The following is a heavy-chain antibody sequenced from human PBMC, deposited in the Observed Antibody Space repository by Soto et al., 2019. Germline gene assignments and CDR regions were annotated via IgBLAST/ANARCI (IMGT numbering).Heavy chain of an antibody. CDR3: ARGEEMATSNYAFDI. Sequence: QVQLVQSGAEVKKPGASVKVSCKASGGTFSSYAISWVRQAPGQGLEWMGGIIPIFVTANYAQKFQGRVTITADESKSTASMELSSLRSEDTAVYYCARGEEMATSNYAFDIWGQGTMVTVSS. V-gene: IGHV1-69*12. CDR1: GGTFSSYA. J-gene: IGHJ3*02. CDR2: IIPIFVTA. D-gene: IGHD5-12*01.